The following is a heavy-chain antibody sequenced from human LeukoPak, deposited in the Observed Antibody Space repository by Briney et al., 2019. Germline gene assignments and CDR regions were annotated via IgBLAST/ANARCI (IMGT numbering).Heavy chain of an antibody. CDR1: GFTFSNYG. CDR2: ISFDGSNK. Sequence: GGSLRLSCAASGFTFSNYGMHWVRQPPGKGLEWVAVISFDGSNKYHADSLKGRFTISRDDSKNTLYLQMNSLRAEDTAVYYCAKAGQWLSLAMDVWGQGTTVTVSS. D-gene: IGHD6-19*01. V-gene: IGHV3-30*18. J-gene: IGHJ6*02. CDR3: AKAGQWLSLAMDV.